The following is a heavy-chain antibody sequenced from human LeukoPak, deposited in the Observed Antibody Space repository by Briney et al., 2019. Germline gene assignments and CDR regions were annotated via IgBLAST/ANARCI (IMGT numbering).Heavy chain of an antibody. Sequence: GGSLRLSCAASGFTSSSYARSWVRQAPGKGLEWVSALSRSGGSTYYADSVKGRFTISRDNSKNTLYLQMNSLKTEDTAVYYCTTDPFSSGSYYIAFDYWGQGTLVTVSS. CDR2: LSRSGGST. J-gene: IGHJ4*02. V-gene: IGHV3-23*01. CDR3: TTDPFSSGSYYIAFDY. CDR1: GFTSSSYA. D-gene: IGHD1-26*01.